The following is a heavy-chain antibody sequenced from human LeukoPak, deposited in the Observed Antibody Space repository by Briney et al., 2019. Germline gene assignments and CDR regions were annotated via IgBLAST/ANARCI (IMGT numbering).Heavy chain of an antibody. CDR1: GGSISSYY. V-gene: IGHV4-4*07. J-gene: IGHJ6*02. CDR2: IYTSGST. D-gene: IGHD4-17*01. Sequence: TSETLSLTRTVSGGSISSYYWSWIRQPAGKGLEWIGRIYTSGSTNYNPSLKSRVTMSVDTSKNQFSLKLSSVTAADTAVYYCARTYGDNGGGYYGMDVWGQGTTVTVSS. CDR3: ARTYGDNGGGYYGMDV.